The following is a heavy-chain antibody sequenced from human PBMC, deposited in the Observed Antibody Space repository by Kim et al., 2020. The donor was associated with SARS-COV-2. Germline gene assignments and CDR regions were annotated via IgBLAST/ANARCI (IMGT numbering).Heavy chain of an antibody. J-gene: IGHJ6*02. CDR2: IKQDGSEK. D-gene: IGHD2-15*01. V-gene: IGHV3-7*01. Sequence: GGSLRLSCAASGFTFSSYWMSWVRQAPGKGLEWVANIKQDGSEKYYVDSVKGRFTISRDNAKNSLYLQMNSLRAEDTAVYYCARDVLQSVDRIGQYYYYGMDVWGQGTTVTVSS. CDR1: GFTFSSYW. CDR3: ARDVLQSVDRIGQYYYYGMDV.